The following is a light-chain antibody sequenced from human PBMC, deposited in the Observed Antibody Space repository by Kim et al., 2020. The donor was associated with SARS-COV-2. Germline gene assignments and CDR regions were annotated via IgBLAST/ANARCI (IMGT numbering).Light chain of an antibody. Sequence: ASGENRATITCRTSQNINSHLNWYHQKPGRAPKLLIYAASTLQGGVPSRFSGSGSETDFTLTISSLQPEDFATYFCQQTYISPVTFGPGTKVDIK. CDR2: AAS. J-gene: IGKJ3*01. V-gene: IGKV1-39*01. CDR3: QQTYISPVT. CDR1: QNINSH.